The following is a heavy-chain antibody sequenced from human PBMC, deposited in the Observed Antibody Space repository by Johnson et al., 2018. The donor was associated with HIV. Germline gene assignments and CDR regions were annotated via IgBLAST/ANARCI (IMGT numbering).Heavy chain of an antibody. Sequence: QMLLVESGGGVVQPGRSLRLSCAASGFTFSSYAMHWVRQAPGKGLEWVAVISYDGSNKYYADSVKGRFTISRDNPKNTLYLQMNSLKTEDTAVYYCTTEWDGDAFDIWGQGTMVTVSS. CDR3: TTEWDGDAFDI. J-gene: IGHJ3*02. V-gene: IGHV3-30-3*01. CDR2: ISYDGSNK. D-gene: IGHD1-26*01. CDR1: GFTFSSYA.